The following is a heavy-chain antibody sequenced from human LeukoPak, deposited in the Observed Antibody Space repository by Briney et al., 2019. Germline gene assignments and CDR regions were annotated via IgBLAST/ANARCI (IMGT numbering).Heavy chain of an antibody. CDR2: IYYSGST. D-gene: IGHD6-13*01. CDR3: ARDDGITADY. Sequence: PSETLSLTCTVSGGSISSYYWSWIRQPPGKGLEWIGYIYYSGSTRYNPSLKSRVTISADTSKNQFFLKLTSVTTADTAVYYCARDDGITADYWGQGTLVTVSS. CDR1: GGSISSYY. J-gene: IGHJ4*02. V-gene: IGHV4-59*01.